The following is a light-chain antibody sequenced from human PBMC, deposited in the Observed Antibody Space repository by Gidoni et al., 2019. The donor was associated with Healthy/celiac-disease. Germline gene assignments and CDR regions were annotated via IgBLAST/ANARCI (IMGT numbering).Light chain of an antibody. CDR1: QSVSSY. CDR2: AAS. CDR3: QQRSNWPPLT. V-gene: IGKV3-11*01. Sequence: DTVLTQSPATLSLSPGERATLSCRASQSVSSYLAWYQQKPGQAPRLLIYAASNRATGIPARFSGSGSGTDFTRTISVLEPEDFAVYYCQQRSNWPPLTFGGGTKVEIK. J-gene: IGKJ4*01.